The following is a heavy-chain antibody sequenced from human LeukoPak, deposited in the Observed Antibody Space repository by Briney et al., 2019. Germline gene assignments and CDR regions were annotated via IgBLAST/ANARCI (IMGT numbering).Heavy chain of an antibody. Sequence: SETLSLTCAVYGGSFSGYYWSWIRQPPGKGLEWIGEINHSGSTNYNLSLKSRVTISVDTSKNQFSLKLSSVTAADTAVYYCARLYYYDSSGYRRRNNWFDPWGQGTLVTVSS. D-gene: IGHD3-22*01. CDR3: ARLYYYDSSGYRRRNNWFDP. CDR2: INHSGST. V-gene: IGHV4-34*01. CDR1: GGSFSGYY. J-gene: IGHJ5*02.